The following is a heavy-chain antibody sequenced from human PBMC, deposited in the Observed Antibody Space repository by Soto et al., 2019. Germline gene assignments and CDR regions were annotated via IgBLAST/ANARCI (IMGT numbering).Heavy chain of an antibody. CDR2: IQYRGST. CDR3: AGTFWFGDLLFDY. CDR1: DDSITSGAYY. Sequence: SETLSLTCTVSDDSITSGAYYWGLIRQPPGKGLQWIGSIQYRGSTYSNPSLKSRVTMSLDTSKNQFSLRLTSVTAADTAVYFCAGTFWFGDLLFDYWGQGTLVTVSS. V-gene: IGHV4-39*01. D-gene: IGHD3-10*01. J-gene: IGHJ4*02.